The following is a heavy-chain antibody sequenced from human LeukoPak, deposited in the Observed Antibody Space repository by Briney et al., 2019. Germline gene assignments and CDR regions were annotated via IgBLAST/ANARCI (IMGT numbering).Heavy chain of an antibody. Sequence: SETLSLTCTVSGCSISSYYWSWIRQPPGKGLEWIGYIYYSGSTNYNPSLKSRVTISVDTSKNQFSLKLSSVTAADTAVYYCARVKGVVAVNWFDPWGQGTLVTVSS. V-gene: IGHV4-59*01. D-gene: IGHD2-15*01. CDR1: GCSISSYY. CDR2: IYYSGST. CDR3: ARVKGVVAVNWFDP. J-gene: IGHJ5*02.